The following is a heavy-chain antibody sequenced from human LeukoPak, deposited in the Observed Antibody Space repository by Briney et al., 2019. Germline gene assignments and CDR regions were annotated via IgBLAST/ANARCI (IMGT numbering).Heavy chain of an antibody. CDR1: GFTFSSYA. D-gene: IGHD3-10*01. J-gene: IGHJ4*02. CDR2: ISYDGSNK. CDR3: ARDTYGSGRGGLDY. V-gene: IGHV3-30*04. Sequence: PGGSLRLSCAASGFTFSSYAMHWVRQAPGKGLEWVAVISYDGSNKYYADPVKGRFTISRDNSKNTLYLQMNSLRAEDTAVYYCARDTYGSGRGGLDYWGQGTLVTVSS.